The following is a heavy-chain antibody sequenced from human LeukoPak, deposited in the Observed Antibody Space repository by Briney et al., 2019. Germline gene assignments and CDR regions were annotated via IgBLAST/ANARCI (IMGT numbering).Heavy chain of an antibody. Sequence: PGGSLRLSCAASGFTFSSYGMHWVRQAPGKGLEWVAVIWYDGSNKYYADSVKGRFTISRDNSKNTLYLQMNSLRAEDTAVYYCARDDRITIFGVVISMDAWGKGTTVTVSS. CDR3: ARDDRITIFGVVISMDA. J-gene: IGHJ6*03. D-gene: IGHD3-3*01. V-gene: IGHV3-33*01. CDR1: GFTFSSYG. CDR2: IWYDGSNK.